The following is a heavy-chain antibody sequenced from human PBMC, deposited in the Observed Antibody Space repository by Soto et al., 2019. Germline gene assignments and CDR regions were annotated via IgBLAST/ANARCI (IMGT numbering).Heavy chain of an antibody. CDR3: TTGVMWSLWFGELMFRKTPYYYYGMDV. D-gene: IGHD3-10*01. CDR2: IKSKTDGGTT. CDR1: GFTFSNAW. V-gene: IGHV3-15*07. J-gene: IGHJ6*02. Sequence: GGSLRLSCAASGFTFSNAWMNWVRQAPGKGLEWVGRIKSKTDGGTTDYAAPVKGRFTISRDDSKNTLYLQMNSLKTEDTAVYYCTTGVMWSLWFGELMFRKTPYYYYGMDVWGQGTTVTVSS.